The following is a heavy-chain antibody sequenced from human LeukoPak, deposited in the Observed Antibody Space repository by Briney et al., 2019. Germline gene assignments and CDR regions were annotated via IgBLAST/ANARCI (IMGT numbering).Heavy chain of an antibody. CDR3: ACAPDGNYGMDV. V-gene: IGHV1-24*01. Sequence: ASVKVSCKVSGYTLTELSMHWVRQAPGKGLEWMGGFDPEGGETIYAQKFQGRVTMTEDTSTDTAYMELSSLRSEDTAVYYCACAPDGNYGMDVWGQGTTVTVSS. CDR1: GYTLTELS. CDR2: FDPEGGET. J-gene: IGHJ6*02.